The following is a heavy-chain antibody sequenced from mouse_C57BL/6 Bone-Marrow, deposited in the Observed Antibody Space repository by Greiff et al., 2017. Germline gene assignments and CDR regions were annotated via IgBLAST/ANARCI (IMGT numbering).Heavy chain of an antibody. Sequence: QVQLQQPGAELVMPGASVKLSCKASGYTFTSYWMHWVKQRPGQGLEWIGEIDPSDSYTNYNQKFKGKSTLTVDKSSSTAYMRLSSLTSEDSAVYYCARSLIYYYGSSYGYWGQGTTLTVSS. CDR1: GYTFTSYW. CDR3: ARSLIYYYGSSYGY. V-gene: IGHV1-69*01. CDR2: IDPSDSYT. J-gene: IGHJ2*01. D-gene: IGHD1-1*01.